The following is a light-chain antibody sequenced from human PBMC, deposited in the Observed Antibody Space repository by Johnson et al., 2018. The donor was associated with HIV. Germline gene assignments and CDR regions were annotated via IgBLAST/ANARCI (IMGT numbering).Light chain of an antibody. Sequence: QLVLTQPPSVSAAPGQNVTISCSGDSSNIGSNYVSWYQQFPGTAPKLLIYRNNQRPSGVPDRFSGSKSGTSASLAISGLQVDDEADYYCGTWDSSLRGYVFGTGTKGTVL. V-gene: IGLV1-51*02. CDR1: SSNIGSNY. J-gene: IGLJ1*01. CDR3: GTWDSSLRGYV. CDR2: RNN.